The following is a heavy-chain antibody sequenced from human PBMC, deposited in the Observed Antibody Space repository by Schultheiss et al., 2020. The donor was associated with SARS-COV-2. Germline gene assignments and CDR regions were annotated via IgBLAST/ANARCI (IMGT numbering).Heavy chain of an antibody. Sequence: GESLKISCKASGYIFSSYGISWVRQAPGQGLEWMGWINPASGDTYYAQKFQGWVTMTRDTSLSTAYMYLRRLRSDDTAVYYCAREGALVRGNYGMDVWGQGTTVTVSS. CDR1: GYIFSSYG. V-gene: IGHV1-2*04. CDR3: AREGALVRGNYGMDV. CDR2: INPASGDT. J-gene: IGHJ6*02. D-gene: IGHD3-10*01.